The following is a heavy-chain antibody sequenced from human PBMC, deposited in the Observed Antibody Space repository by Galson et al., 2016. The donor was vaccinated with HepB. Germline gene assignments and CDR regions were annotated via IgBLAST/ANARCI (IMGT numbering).Heavy chain of an antibody. Sequence: SLRLSCAASGFTFSSYAMSWVRQAPGKGLEWVSVISGIGGSTYYADSVKGRFSISRDNSKNTLYLQMNSLRAEDTALYYCVQGSTAPAVWGKGTPVTVST. CDR1: GFTFSSYA. CDR3: VQGSTAPAV. CDR2: ISGIGGST. J-gene: IGHJ6*04. V-gene: IGHV3-23*01. D-gene: IGHD2-2*01.